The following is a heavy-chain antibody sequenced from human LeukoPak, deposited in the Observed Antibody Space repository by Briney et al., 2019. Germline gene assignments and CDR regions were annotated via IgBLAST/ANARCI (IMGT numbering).Heavy chain of an antibody. CDR2: ISYDGSNK. D-gene: IGHD4-17*01. CDR1: GFTFSSYG. CDR3: AKEFYGDYADAFDI. J-gene: IGHJ3*02. Sequence: GRSLRLSCAASGFTFSSYGMHWVRQAPGKGLEWVAVISYDGSNKYYADSVKGRFTISRDNSKNTLYLQMNSLRAEGTAVYYCAKEFYGDYADAFDIWGQGTMVTVSS. V-gene: IGHV3-30*18.